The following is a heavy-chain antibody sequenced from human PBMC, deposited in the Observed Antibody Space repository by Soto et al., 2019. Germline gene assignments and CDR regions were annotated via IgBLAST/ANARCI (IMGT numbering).Heavy chain of an antibody. Sequence: PSETLSLTCTVSGGSMNSHYWSWIRQPPGKGLEWIGYIYYNGNTNYNPSLKSRVTMSVDTSKNQFSLKLTSVTAADTAVYYCARDIGYYDYWGQGTLVTVPQ. D-gene: IGHD3-22*01. CDR2: IYYNGNT. CDR1: GGSMNSHY. CDR3: ARDIGYYDY. J-gene: IGHJ4*02. V-gene: IGHV4-59*11.